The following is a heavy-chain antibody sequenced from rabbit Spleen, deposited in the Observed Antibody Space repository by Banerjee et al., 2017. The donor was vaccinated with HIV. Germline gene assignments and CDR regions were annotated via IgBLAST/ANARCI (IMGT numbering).Heavy chain of an antibody. CDR1: GIDFSGIYW. CDR2: INAVTGKA. D-gene: IGHD2-1*01. V-gene: IGHV1S40*01. J-gene: IGHJ4*01. Sequence: QSLEESGGDLVKPGASLTLTCKASGIDFSGIYWICWVRQAPGKGLEWIACINAVTGKAVYASWAKGRFTFSKTSSTTVTLQMTSLTVADTATYFCGRGSAAMTMVITGYYLNLWGQGTLVTVS. CDR3: GRGSAAMTMVITGYYLNL.